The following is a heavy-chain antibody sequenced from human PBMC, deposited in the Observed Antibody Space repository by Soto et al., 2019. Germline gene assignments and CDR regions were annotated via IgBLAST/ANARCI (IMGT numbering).Heavy chain of an antibody. D-gene: IGHD6-13*01. CDR2: IWYDGSKI. Sequence: QVQLVESGGGVVQPGRSLRLSCAASGFTFSNYGMHWVRQAPGKGLEWVAVIWYDGSKIEHADSVKGRFTISRDNSKNTLYLQMNSLRSEDTAVYYCARDYVSSWSPGHWGQGTLVTVSS. CDR3: ARDYVSSWSPGH. V-gene: IGHV3-33*01. J-gene: IGHJ4*02. CDR1: GFTFSNYG.